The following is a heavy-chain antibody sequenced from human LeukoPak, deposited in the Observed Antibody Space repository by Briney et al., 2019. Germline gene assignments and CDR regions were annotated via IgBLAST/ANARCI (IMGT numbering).Heavy chain of an antibody. D-gene: IGHD2-2*01. CDR3: AKGLCSSTSCYWSIDY. CDR1: GFTFSSYA. CDR2: ISYDGRNK. Sequence: GGSLRLSCAASGFTFSSYAMHWVRQAPARGLEGVAVISYDGRNKYYSDSVKGGFTISRDNSKNTLYLQMNSLGAEDTAVYYCAKGLCSSTSCYWSIDYWGQGTLVTVSS. J-gene: IGHJ4*02. V-gene: IGHV3-30*04.